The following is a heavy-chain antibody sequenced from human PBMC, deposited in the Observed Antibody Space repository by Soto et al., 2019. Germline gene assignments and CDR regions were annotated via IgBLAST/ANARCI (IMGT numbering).Heavy chain of an antibody. Sequence: GGSLRLSCAASGFTFSSYAMHWVRQAPGKGLEWVAVISYDGSNKYYADSVKGRFTISRDNSKNTLYLQMNSLRAEDTAVYYCARDDSSGYYYGLFDYWGQGTLVTVSS. CDR3: ARDDSSGYYYGLFDY. CDR2: ISYDGSNK. V-gene: IGHV3-30-3*01. J-gene: IGHJ4*02. D-gene: IGHD3-22*01. CDR1: GFTFSSYA.